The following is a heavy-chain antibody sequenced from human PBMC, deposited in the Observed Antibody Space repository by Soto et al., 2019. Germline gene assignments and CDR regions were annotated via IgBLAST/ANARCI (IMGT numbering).Heavy chain of an antibody. CDR2: IYYSGST. CDR3: ARRVPGYSSSWFFDP. CDR1: GGSISSYY. J-gene: IGHJ5*02. Sequence: SETLSLTCTVSGGSISSYYWSWIRQPPGKGLEWIGYIYYSGSTNYNPSLKSRVTISVDTSKNQFSLKLSSVTAADTAVYYCARRVPGYSSSWFFDPWGQGTLVTVSS. D-gene: IGHD6-13*01. V-gene: IGHV4-59*08.